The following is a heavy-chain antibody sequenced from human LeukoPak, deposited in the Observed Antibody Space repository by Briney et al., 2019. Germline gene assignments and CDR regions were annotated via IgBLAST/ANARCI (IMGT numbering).Heavy chain of an antibody. J-gene: IGHJ4*02. CDR1: GCTFSDST. Sequence: GGSLRLSCAASGCTFSDSTMSWYRQAPGKGLEWVGFIRRKVYGGTAEYAASVKGRFTISRDDSKSIAYLQMDSLKIEDSAVYYCTRGQGLYYWGQGTLVIVSS. CDR3: TRGQGLYY. D-gene: IGHD3/OR15-3a*01. V-gene: IGHV3-49*03. CDR2: IRRKVYGGTA.